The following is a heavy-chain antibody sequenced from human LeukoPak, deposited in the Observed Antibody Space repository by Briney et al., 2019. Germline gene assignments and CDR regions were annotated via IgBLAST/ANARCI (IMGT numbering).Heavy chain of an antibody. CDR2: INHSGST. CDR3: ASYYSGYDHNWFDP. CDR1: GFTFSNAW. D-gene: IGHD5-12*01. J-gene: IGHJ5*02. Sequence: GSLRLSCAASGFTFSNAWMSWVRQAPGKGLEWIGEINHSGSTNYNPSLKSRVTISVDKSKNQFSLKLSSVTAADTAVYYCASYYSGYDHNWFDPWGQGTLVTVSS. V-gene: IGHV4-4*02.